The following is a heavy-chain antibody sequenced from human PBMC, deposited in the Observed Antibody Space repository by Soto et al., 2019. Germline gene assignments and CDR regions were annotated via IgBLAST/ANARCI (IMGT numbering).Heavy chain of an antibody. CDR2: VHYTGST. CDR3: VRDGWYAFDY. CDR1: GGSISTYY. Sequence: PSETLSLTCTVSGGSISTYYWTWIRQPPGKGLEWIGNVHYTGSTDYNPSLRSRVTISVDTSKDQFSLRLTSAIAADTAVYYCVRDGWYAFDYWGQGSLVTVSS. V-gene: IGHV4-59*01. D-gene: IGHD6-19*01. J-gene: IGHJ4*02.